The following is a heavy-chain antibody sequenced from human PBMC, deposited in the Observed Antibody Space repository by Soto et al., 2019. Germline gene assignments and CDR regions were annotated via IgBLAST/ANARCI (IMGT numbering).Heavy chain of an antibody. D-gene: IGHD6-19*01. CDR2: IYYSGSA. CDR3: ARSTSGWPKNFDY. Sequence: QVQLQESGPGLVKPSETLSLTCTVSGGSISSYYWSWIRQPPGKGLEWIGYIYYSGSADYNPSLMSRVTMSXDXXKNQVSLKLSSVTAADTAMYFCARSTSGWPKNFDYWGQGTLVTVSS. J-gene: IGHJ4*02. V-gene: IGHV4-59*08. CDR1: GGSISSYY.